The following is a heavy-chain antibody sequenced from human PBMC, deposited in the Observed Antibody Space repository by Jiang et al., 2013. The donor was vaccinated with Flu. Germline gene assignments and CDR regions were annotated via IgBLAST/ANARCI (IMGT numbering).Heavy chain of an antibody. D-gene: IGHD3-22*01. CDR1: AYSFTSYA. Sequence: QSGSELRKPGASVKVSRTASAYSFTSYALTWVRQAPGQGLEWMGWINTGNGDPTYAQAFTGRFVFSSDTSVSTAYLHISDLKAEDTAVYYCAREGYYFDTTGSPRSHGLDVWGQGTAVT. J-gene: IGHJ6*02. V-gene: IGHV7-4-1*02. CDR2: INTGNGDP. CDR3: AREGYYFDTTGSPRSHGLDV.